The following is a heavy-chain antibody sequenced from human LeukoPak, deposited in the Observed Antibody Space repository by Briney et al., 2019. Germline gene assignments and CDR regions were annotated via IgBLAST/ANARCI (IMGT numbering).Heavy chain of an antibody. V-gene: IGHV3-21*01. D-gene: IGHD3-22*01. Sequence: KSGGSLRLSCAASGFTFSSCSMNWVRQAPGKGLEWVSSISSGSNFIYYADSLKGRFIISRDNAKNSLYLQMNSLRAEDTAVYYCARDDTHYGSSGSFYDAFDIWGQGTMVTVSS. J-gene: IGHJ3*02. CDR1: GFTFSSCS. CDR3: ARDDTHYGSSGSFYDAFDI. CDR2: ISSGSNFI.